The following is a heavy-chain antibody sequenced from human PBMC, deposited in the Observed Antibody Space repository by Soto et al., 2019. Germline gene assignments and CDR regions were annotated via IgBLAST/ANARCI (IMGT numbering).Heavy chain of an antibody. CDR3: ARRSSSWYFDS. CDR1: GFTFSSYA. J-gene: IGHJ4*02. Sequence: EVQLLESGGGLVQPGGSLRLSCAASGFTFSSYAMNWVRQAPGKGLEWVSVISGSGGSTYSADSVKGRFTISRDNSKNTLNLQMNSLRAEDTAVYYCARRSSSWYFDSWGQGTLVTVSS. CDR2: ISGSGGST. D-gene: IGHD6-13*01. V-gene: IGHV3-23*01.